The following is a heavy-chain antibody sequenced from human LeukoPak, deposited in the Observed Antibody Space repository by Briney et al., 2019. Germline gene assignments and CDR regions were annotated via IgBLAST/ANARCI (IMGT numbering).Heavy chain of an antibody. CDR1: GYTFTSYH. J-gene: IGHJ6*03. Sequence: ASVKVSCKASGYTFTSYHINWVRQATGQGLEWMGWMNPNSGNTGYAQKFQGRVTITRDTSISTAYMELSSLRSDGTAVYYCARQRGVTSLSYYYYMDVWGKGTTVTVSS. D-gene: IGHD4-17*01. CDR2: MNPNSGNT. V-gene: IGHV1-8*03. CDR3: ARQRGVTSLSYYYYMDV.